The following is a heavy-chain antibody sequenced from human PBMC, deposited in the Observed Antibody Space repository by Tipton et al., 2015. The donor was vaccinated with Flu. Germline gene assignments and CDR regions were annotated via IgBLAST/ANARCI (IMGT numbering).Heavy chain of an antibody. D-gene: IGHD4-11*01. CDR2: IHRSGNT. CDR3: ARRDYSNYVSEPKNWFDL. J-gene: IGHJ2*01. CDR1: GDSIGSNYF. Sequence: TLSLTCSVSGDSIGSNYFWGWIRQPPGKGLEWIGNIHRSGNTYYNSSLKSRVTISLDKSKNQFSLRLVSMTATDTAVYNCARRDYSNYVSEPKNWFDLWGQGTLVTVSS. V-gene: IGHV4-38-2*01.